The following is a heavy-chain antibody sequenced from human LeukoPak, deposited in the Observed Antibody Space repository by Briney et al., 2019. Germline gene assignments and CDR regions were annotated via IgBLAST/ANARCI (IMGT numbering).Heavy chain of an antibody. D-gene: IGHD3-22*01. Sequence: GGSLRLSCAGSGFSFSSYGMHWVRQAPGKGLEWVSSISSSSIYKYYADSVKGRSTISRDNAKKSLYLQMNSLRAEDTAVYYCARSRYDSSGYYGIIGNWGQGTLVTVPS. CDR2: ISSSSIYK. V-gene: IGHV3-21*01. CDR1: GFSFSSYG. J-gene: IGHJ4*02. CDR3: ARSRYDSSGYYGIIGN.